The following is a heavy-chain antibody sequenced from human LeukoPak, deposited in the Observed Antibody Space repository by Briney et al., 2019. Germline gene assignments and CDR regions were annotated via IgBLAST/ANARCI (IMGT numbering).Heavy chain of an antibody. V-gene: IGHV4-59*12. CDR2: IYYSGST. Sequence: KTSETLSLTCTVSGGSISSYYWSWIRQPPGKGLEWIGYIYYSGSTNYNPSLKSRVTISVDTSKNQFSLKLSSVTAADTAVYYCARVSYGSGSYFMPSYFDYWGQGTLVTVSS. J-gene: IGHJ4*02. CDR3: ARVSYGSGSYFMPSYFDY. D-gene: IGHD3-10*01. CDR1: GGSISSYY.